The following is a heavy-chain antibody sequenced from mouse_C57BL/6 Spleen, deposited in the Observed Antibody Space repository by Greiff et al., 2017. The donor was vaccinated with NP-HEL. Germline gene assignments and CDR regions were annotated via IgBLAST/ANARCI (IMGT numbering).Heavy chain of an antibody. D-gene: IGHD2-5*01. CDR2: IDPETGGT. Sequence: QVQLQQSGAELVRPGASVTLSCKASGYTFTDYEMHWVKQTPVHGLEWIGAIDPETGGTAYNQKFKGKAILTADKSSSTAYMELRSLTSEDSAVYYCTRSGKSYYSNYWFAYWGQGTLVTVSA. J-gene: IGHJ3*01. CDR3: TRSGKSYYSNYWFAY. V-gene: IGHV1-15*01. CDR1: GYTFTDYE.